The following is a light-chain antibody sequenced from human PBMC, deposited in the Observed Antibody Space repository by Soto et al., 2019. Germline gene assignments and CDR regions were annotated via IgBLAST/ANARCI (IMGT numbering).Light chain of an antibody. CDR3: QQYDNLPPYT. CDR2: DAS. V-gene: IGKV1-33*01. CDR1: QDISNY. Sequence: DIQMTQSPSSLSASVGDRVTITCQASQDISNYLNWYQQKPGKAPKLLIYDASTLETRAPSRFSGSVSGTDFTFTISSLQPEDIATYYCQQYDNLPPYTFGQGTKLEIK. J-gene: IGKJ2*01.